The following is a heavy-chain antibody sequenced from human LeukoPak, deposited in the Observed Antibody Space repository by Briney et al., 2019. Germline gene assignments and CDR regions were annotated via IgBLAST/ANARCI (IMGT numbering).Heavy chain of an antibody. J-gene: IGHJ4*02. Sequence: GRSLRLSCAASGFSFSNYWMHWVRQGPGKGLVWVSRINSDGSSPSYADSVKGRFTISRDNAKNTLYLQMNSLRAEDTAVYYCTRGRLGELSPFDCWGQGTLVTVSS. CDR1: GFSFSNYW. D-gene: IGHD3-16*02. V-gene: IGHV3-74*01. CDR3: TRGRLGELSPFDC. CDR2: INSDGSSP.